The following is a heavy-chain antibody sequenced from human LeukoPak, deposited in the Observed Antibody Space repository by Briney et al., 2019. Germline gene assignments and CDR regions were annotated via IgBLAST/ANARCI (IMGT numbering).Heavy chain of an antibody. D-gene: IGHD3-22*01. CDR3: ARERYYDSSGYYHTDFDY. V-gene: IGHV1-69*13. Sequence: ASVKVSCKGSGYTFSSYDINWVRQATGQGLEWMGGIIPIFGTANYAQKFQGRVTITADESTSTAYMELSSLRSEDTAVYYCARERYYDSSGYYHTDFDYWGQGTLVTVSS. CDR2: IIPIFGTA. CDR1: GYTFSSYD. J-gene: IGHJ4*02.